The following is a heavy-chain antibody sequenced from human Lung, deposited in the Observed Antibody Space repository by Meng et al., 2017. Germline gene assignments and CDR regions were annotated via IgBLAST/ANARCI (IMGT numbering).Heavy chain of an antibody. J-gene: IGHJ4*02. CDR3: ASGLDLFDY. D-gene: IGHD6-19*01. V-gene: IGHV3-30*01. CDR1: GFNFSSYA. CDR2: ISYDGSNK. Sequence: QWQLGASGGGVGPAGRSLRLSCASSGFNFSSYAMHCVRQAPGKGLEWVAVISYDGSNKYYADSVKGRFTISRDNSKNTLYLQMNSLRAEDTAVYYCASGLDLFDYWGQGTLVTVSS.